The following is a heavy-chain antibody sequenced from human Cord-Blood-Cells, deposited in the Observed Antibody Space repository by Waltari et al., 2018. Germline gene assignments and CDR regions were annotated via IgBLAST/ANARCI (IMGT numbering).Heavy chain of an antibody. CDR2: IYHSGIN. J-gene: IGHJ6*02. Sequence: QVQLQESGPGLVKPSGTLSLTCAVSGCSISSSNWWSWVRHPPGKGVEWIGEIYHSGINNYDPALKSRVTISVEKSKNQFSLRLGSVTAAETAVYDCARGVAYYYYYYGMDGWGQGTTVTVSS. CDR1: GCSISSSNW. V-gene: IGHV4-4*02. CDR3: ARGVAYYYYYYGMDG.